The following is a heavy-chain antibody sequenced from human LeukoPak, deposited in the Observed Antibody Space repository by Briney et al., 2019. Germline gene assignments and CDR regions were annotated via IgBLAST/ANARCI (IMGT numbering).Heavy chain of an antibody. D-gene: IGHD3-3*01. CDR2: IYHSGST. J-gene: IGHJ5*02. V-gene: IGHV4-30-2*01. Sequence: PSQTLSLTCAVSGGSISSGGYPWSWIRQPPGKGLEWIGYIYHSGSTYYNPSLKSRVTISVDTSKNQFSLKLNSVTAADTAVFYCAREVKFFGVITAFDPWGQGTLVTVSS. CDR3: AREVKFFGVITAFDP. CDR1: GGSISSGGYP.